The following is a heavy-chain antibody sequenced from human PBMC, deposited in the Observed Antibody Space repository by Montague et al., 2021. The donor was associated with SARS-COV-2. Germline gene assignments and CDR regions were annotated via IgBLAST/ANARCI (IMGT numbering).Heavy chain of an antibody. CDR2: IYYSGST. V-gene: IGHV4-59*01. Sequence: SETLSLTCTVSGGSISTYYWSWIRQPPGKGLEWIGYIYYSGSTNYYPSLKSRVTISVETSKNQFSLKLSSVTAADTAAYDCARADITVVRGVNRWAFDIWGQGTMVTVSS. CDR3: ARADITVVRGVNRWAFDI. D-gene: IGHD3-10*01. CDR1: GGSISTYY. J-gene: IGHJ3*02.